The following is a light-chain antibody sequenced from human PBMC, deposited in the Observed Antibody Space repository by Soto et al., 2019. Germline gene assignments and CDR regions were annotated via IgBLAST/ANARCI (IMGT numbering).Light chain of an antibody. CDR1: QSVSGW. V-gene: IGKV1-5*01. J-gene: IGKJ1*01. CDR2: DAS. Sequence: DIQMTQSPSALSASVGDRVTITCRASQSVSGWLAWYQQKPGEAPKLLIYDASALPRGVPSRFSGSGSGTKFTLTIASLQPDDFATYYCQQYETFSGTFGPGTKVDIK. CDR3: QQYETFSGT.